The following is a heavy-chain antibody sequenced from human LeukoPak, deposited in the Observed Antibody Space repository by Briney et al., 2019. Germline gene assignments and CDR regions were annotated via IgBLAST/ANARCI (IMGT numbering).Heavy chain of an antibody. CDR2: ISGSGSST. V-gene: IGHV3-23*01. Sequence: GGSLRLSCAASGFTFSTYSMNWVRQAPGEGLEWVSTISGSGSSTYYADSVKGRFTISRVNPKNAQYLQMSSLRAEDTAVYYCAKAIAATGRWWIFDYWGQGTLVTVSS. J-gene: IGHJ4*02. CDR3: AKAIAATGRWWIFDY. CDR1: GFTFSTYS. D-gene: IGHD3-9*01.